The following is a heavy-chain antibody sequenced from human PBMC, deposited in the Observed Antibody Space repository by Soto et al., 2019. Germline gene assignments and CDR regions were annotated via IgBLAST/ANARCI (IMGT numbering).Heavy chain of an antibody. Sequence: QVQLVQSGAEVKKPGSSVKVSCKASGGTFSSYTISWVRQAPGQGLEWMGRIIPILGIANYAQKFQGRVTITADKSTSTAYMELSRLRSEDTAVYYCAREGYDSSGYYYYAGTRYYYYGMGVWGQGTTVTVSS. CDR2: IIPILGIA. CDR3: AREGYDSSGYYYYAGTRYYYYGMGV. J-gene: IGHJ6*02. D-gene: IGHD3-22*01. CDR1: GGTFSSYT. V-gene: IGHV1-69*08.